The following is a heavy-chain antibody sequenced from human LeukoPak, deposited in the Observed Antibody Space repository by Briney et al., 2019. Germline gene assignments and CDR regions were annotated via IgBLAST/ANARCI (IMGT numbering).Heavy chain of an antibody. J-gene: IGHJ4*02. Sequence: PGGSLRLSCAASGFTFTRYWMTWVRQAPGKGLECVANIKQDGSEKHYVGSVKGRFTISRDNAKNSLYLQMNSLRAEDTAVYYCVRTRGGGNYGSSSRYYFDYWGQGTLATVSS. V-gene: IGHV3-7*01. D-gene: IGHD3-10*01. CDR2: IKQDGSEK. CDR1: GFTFTRYW. CDR3: VRTRGGGNYGSSSRYYFDY.